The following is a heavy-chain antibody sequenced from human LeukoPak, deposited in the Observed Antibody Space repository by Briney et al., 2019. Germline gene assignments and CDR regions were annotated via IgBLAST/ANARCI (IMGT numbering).Heavy chain of an antibody. V-gene: IGHV4-34*01. J-gene: IGHJ6*03. CDR3: ARGAYYYDSSGYYPYYYYYYMDV. Sequence: SETLSFTCAVYGGSFSGYYWSWIRQPPGKGLEWIGEINHSGSTNYNPSLKSRVTISVDTSKNQFSLKLSSVTAADTAVYYCARGAYYYDSSGYYPYYYYYYMDVWGKGTAVTVSS. CDR1: GGSFSGYY. CDR2: INHSGST. D-gene: IGHD3-22*01.